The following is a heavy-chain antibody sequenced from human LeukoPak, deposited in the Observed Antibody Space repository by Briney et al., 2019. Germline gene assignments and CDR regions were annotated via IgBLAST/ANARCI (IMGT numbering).Heavy chain of an antibody. J-gene: IGHJ4*02. D-gene: IGHD4-17*01. V-gene: IGHV3-23*01. CDR2: IDDKGGDP. CDR3: AARRPTYGDYVY. Sequence: GGSQRLSCEASGFSFSDYARSWVRQAPGKGLEWVSSIDDKGGDPWYANFVKGRFTVSRDNSRNTLYLQMNTLRVEDTAMYYCAARRPTYGDYVYWGLGWLVTVSS. CDR1: GFSFSDYA.